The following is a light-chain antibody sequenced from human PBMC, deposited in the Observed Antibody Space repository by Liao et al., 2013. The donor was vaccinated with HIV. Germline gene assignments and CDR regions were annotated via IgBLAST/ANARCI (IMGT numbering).Light chain of an antibody. J-gene: IGLJ1*01. CDR1: KLGDKY. Sequence: SYELTQPPSVSVSPGQTASITCSGDKLGDKYACWYQQKPGQAPVLLIYYDSDRPSGIPERFSGSNSGNTATLTISRVEAGDEAAYYCQVWDSSSDHPIFGTGTKVTVL. CDR2: YDS. CDR3: QVWDSSSDHPI. V-gene: IGLV3-1*01.